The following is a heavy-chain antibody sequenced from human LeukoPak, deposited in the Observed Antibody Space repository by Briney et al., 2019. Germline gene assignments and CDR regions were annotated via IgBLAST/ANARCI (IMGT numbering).Heavy chain of an antibody. CDR2: IFHSGNT. Sequence: SGTLSLTCAVSGGAISSANWWSWARQPPGKGLEWIEEIFHSGNTNYNPSLKSRVTISVDKSKNQFSLKLTSVTAADTAVYYCARESCTSSSCYARYYYGMDVWGKGTTVTVSS. D-gene: IGHD2-2*01. V-gene: IGHV4-4*02. CDR1: GGAISSANW. J-gene: IGHJ6*04. CDR3: ARESCTSSSCYARYYYGMDV.